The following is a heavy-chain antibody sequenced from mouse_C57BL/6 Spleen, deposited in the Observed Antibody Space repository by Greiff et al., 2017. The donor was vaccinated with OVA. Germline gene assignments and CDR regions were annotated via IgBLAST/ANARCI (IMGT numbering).Heavy chain of an antibody. D-gene: IGHD1-1*01. Sequence: QVQLQQPGAELVKPGASVKMSCKASGYTFTSYWITWVKQRPGQGLEWIGDIYPGSGSTNYNEKFKSKATLTVDTSSSTAYMQHSSLTSEDSAVYYCARSIYYGSSTFAYWGQGTLVTVSA. CDR1: GYTFTSYW. V-gene: IGHV1-55*01. J-gene: IGHJ3*01. CDR3: ARSIYYGSSTFAY. CDR2: IYPGSGST.